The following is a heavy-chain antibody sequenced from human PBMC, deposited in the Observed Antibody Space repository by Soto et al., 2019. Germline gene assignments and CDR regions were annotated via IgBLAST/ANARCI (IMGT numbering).Heavy chain of an antibody. CDR1: GGTLSSFA. J-gene: IGHJ4*02. D-gene: IGHD3-22*01. Sequence: QVQLVQSGAEVKKPGSSVKVSCKASGGTLSSFAISWVRQAPGQGLEWMGGIIPIFGTADYTQKFQDRVTITADESTSTAYMELSSLRSEDTAVYYCARTDDSSFYYLPDYWGQGTLVTVSS. CDR3: ARTDDSSFYYLPDY. CDR2: IIPIFGTA. V-gene: IGHV1-69*01.